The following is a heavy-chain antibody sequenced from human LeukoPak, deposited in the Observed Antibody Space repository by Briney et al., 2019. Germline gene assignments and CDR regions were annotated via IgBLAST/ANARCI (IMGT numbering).Heavy chain of an antibody. V-gene: IGHV4-39*07. CDR1: GGSISSSSYY. Sequence: SETLSLTCTVSGGSISSSSYYWGWIRQPPGKGLEWIGSIYYSGSTYYNPSLKSRVTISVDTSKNQFSLKLSSVTAADTAVYYCARDLNPGYCSGGSCYSILMIGYMDVWGKGTTVTVSS. CDR3: ARDLNPGYCSGGSCYSILMIGYMDV. CDR2: IYYSGST. D-gene: IGHD2-15*01. J-gene: IGHJ6*03.